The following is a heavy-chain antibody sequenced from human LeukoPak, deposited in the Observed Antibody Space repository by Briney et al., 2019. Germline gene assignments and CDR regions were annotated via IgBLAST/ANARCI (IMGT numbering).Heavy chain of an antibody. CDR2: INHSGST. CDR1: GGSFSCYY. Sequence: PSETLSLTCAVYGGSFSCYYWSWIRQPPGKGLEWIGEINHSGSTNYNPSLKSRVTISVDTSKNQFSLKLSSVTAADTAVYYCARDDWKLFYRGIAVAGPNYYYYYYMDVWGKGTTVTVSS. J-gene: IGHJ6*03. D-gene: IGHD6-19*01. V-gene: IGHV4-34*01. CDR3: ARDDWKLFYRGIAVAGPNYYYYYYMDV.